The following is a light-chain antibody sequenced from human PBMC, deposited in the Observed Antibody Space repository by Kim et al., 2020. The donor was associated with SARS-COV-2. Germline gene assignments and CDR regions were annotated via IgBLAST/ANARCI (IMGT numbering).Light chain of an antibody. CDR3: QQYNTYSYS. CDR1: QNLESW. Sequence: DIHMTQSPSTLPASLGSRVTITCRASQNLESWLAWYQQKPGQPPKLLIYDASILESGVPSRFSGNGSGTEFTLSISNLQPDDFATYSCQQYNTYSYSFGQGTKLEI. V-gene: IGKV1-5*01. CDR2: DAS. J-gene: IGKJ2*01.